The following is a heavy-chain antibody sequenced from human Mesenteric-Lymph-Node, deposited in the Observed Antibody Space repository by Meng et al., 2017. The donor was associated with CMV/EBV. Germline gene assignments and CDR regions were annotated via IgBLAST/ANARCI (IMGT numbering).Heavy chain of an antibody. CDR3: ADSRGDLEWLFGAFDY. CDR2: VFWNDDK. Sequence: SGPTLVKPTQTLTLTCTFSGFSLNTGGVGVGWIRQSPGKALEWLAFVFWNDDKRYSPSLKSRLTITKDTSRDQVVLTMTNMDPVDTATYYCADSRGDLEWLFGAFDYWGQGTLVTVSS. D-gene: IGHD3-3*01. V-gene: IGHV2-5*01. CDR1: GFSLNTGGVG. J-gene: IGHJ4*02.